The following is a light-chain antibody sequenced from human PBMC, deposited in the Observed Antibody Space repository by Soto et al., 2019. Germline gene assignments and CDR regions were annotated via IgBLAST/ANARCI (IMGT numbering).Light chain of an antibody. CDR2: EVS. CDR3: MQSTQLPPT. J-gene: IGKJ5*01. Sequence: DVVMTQTPLSLSVAPGQPASISCKSSQSLLHITGETFLFWYLQKPGQSPQRLIYEVSTRVTGVPDRFSGSGSGTDFTLEISRVETDDVGIYYCMQSTQLPPTFGQGTRL. V-gene: IGKV2D-29*02. CDR1: QSLLHITGETF.